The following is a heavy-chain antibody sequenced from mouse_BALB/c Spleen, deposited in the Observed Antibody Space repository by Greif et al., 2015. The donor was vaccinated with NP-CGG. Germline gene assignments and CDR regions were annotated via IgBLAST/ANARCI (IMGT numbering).Heavy chain of an antibody. CDR1: GYTFTSYW. CDR2: INPSNGRT. CDR3: VRGYYDYDWFAY. J-gene: IGHJ3*01. Sequence: QVQLQQSGAELVKPGASVKLSCKASGYTFTSYWMHWVKQRPGQGLEWIGEINPSNGRTNYNEKFKSKATLTVDKSSSTAYMQLSSLTSEDSAVYYCVRGYYDYDWFAYWGQGTLVTVSA. D-gene: IGHD2-4*01. V-gene: IGHV1S81*02.